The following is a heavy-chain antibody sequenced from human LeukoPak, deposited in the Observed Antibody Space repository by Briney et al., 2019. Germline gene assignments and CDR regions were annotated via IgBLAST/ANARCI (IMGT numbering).Heavy chain of an antibody. V-gene: IGHV3-23*01. Sequence: GGSLRLSCAASGFTFTNYGMAWVRQAPGKGLEWVSTISGSGISTYYADSVKGRFTTSRDNSKNTLHLQMNSLRADDTAVYYCVKDRWSGSTSCYDYWGQGTLVTVSS. CDR1: GFTFTNYG. CDR2: ISGSGIST. CDR3: VKDRWSGSTSCYDY. J-gene: IGHJ4*02. D-gene: IGHD2-2*01.